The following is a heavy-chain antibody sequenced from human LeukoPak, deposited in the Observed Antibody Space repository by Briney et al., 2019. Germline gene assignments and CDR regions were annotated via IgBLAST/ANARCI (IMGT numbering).Heavy chain of an antibody. CDR3: ARGYRGYSYVGLFDS. Sequence: GGSLRLSCAASGFTFSSYSMKWVRQAPGKGLEWVSSISSSSSYIYYADSVKGRFTISRDNAKNSLYLQMNSLRAEDTAVYYCARGYRGYSYVGLFDSSGQGTLVTVSS. V-gene: IGHV3-21*01. CDR2: ISSSSSYI. D-gene: IGHD5-18*01. CDR1: GFTFSSYS. J-gene: IGHJ4*02.